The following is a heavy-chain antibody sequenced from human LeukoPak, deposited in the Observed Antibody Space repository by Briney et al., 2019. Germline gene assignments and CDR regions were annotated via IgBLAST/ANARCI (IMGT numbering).Heavy chain of an antibody. CDR1: GFTFSDYR. CDR3: AREIFYGSGSPKIDS. Sequence: GGSLRVSCAASGFTFSDYRMHWVRQVPGKGLVWVSNINRDGTTTTNADSVKGRFTISRDNAKNTLYLQMNSLRAEDTAVYYCAREIFYGSGSPKIDSWGQGTLVTVSS. CDR2: INRDGTTT. D-gene: IGHD3-10*01. V-gene: IGHV3-74*01. J-gene: IGHJ4*02.